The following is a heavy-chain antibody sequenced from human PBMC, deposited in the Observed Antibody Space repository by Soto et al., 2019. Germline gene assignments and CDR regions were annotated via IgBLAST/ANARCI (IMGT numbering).Heavy chain of an antibody. D-gene: IGHD2-15*01. CDR2: INHSGST. CDR1: GGSFSGYY. Sequence: SETLSLTCAVYGGSFSGYYWSWIRQPPGKGLEWIGEINHSGSTNYNPSLKSRVTISVDTSKNQFSLKLSSVTAADTAVYYCARGHAIVVVVAATRFDPWGQGTLVTVSS. J-gene: IGHJ5*02. V-gene: IGHV4-34*01. CDR3: ARGHAIVVVVAATRFDP.